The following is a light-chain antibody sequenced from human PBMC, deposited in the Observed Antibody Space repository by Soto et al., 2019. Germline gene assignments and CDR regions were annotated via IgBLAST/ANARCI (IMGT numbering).Light chain of an antibody. J-gene: IGLJ1*01. CDR2: EGT. CDR1: SRDVGSYKL. CDR3: CSFAGSSTYV. Sequence: QSALTQPASVSGSPGQSITISCTGTSRDVGSYKLVSWYQQHPGNAPKLIIYEGTKRPSGVSYRFSGSKSGNTASLTISGLQEEDEGEYHCCSFAGSSTYVFGTGTKLTVL. V-gene: IGLV2-23*01.